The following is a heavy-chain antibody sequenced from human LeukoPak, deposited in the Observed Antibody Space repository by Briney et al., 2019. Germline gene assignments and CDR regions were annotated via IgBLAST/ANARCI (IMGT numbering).Heavy chain of an antibody. D-gene: IGHD5-24*01. V-gene: IGHV3-13*01. CDR3: ARARRDGFNRNAFDI. J-gene: IGHJ3*02. CDR2: IGTAGDT. CDR1: GFTFSSYD. Sequence: PGGSLRLSYAASGFTFSSYDMHWVRQAPGKGLEWVSAIGTAGDTYYPGSVKGRFTISRENAKNSLYLQMNSLRAGDTAVYYCARARRDGFNRNAFDIWGQGTMVTVSS.